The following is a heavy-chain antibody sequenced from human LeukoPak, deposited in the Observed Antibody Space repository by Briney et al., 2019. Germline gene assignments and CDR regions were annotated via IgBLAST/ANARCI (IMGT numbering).Heavy chain of an antibody. CDR1: GFSVRNNY. Sequence: GGSLRLSCVVSGFSVRNNYVSWVRQAPGKGLEWVSVIYAGDTIHYADSVKCRFTISRDNSKNTVYLQMNSLRAEDTALYYCATIGTGDYREDSWGQGTLVTVSS. J-gene: IGHJ4*02. D-gene: IGHD3/OR15-3a*01. V-gene: IGHV3-66*01. CDR3: ATIGTGDYREDS. CDR2: IYAGDTI.